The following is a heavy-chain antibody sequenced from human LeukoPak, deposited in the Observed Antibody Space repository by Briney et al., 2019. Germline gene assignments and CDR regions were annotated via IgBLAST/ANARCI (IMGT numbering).Heavy chain of an antibody. J-gene: IGHJ4*02. CDR2: ISNNGGYT. V-gene: IGHV3-23*01. CDR3: TAVGGYDFWSGYIDY. Sequence: GGSLRLSCAASGFTFSSSAMSWVRQAPGKGLEWVSAISNNGGYTYYADSVQGRFTISRDNSKSTLCLQMNSLRAEDTAVYYCTAVGGYDFWSGYIDYWGQGTLVTVSS. D-gene: IGHD3-3*01. CDR1: GFTFSSSA.